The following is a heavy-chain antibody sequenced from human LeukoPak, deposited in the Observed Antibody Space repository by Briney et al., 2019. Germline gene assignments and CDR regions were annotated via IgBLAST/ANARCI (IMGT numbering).Heavy chain of an antibody. J-gene: IGHJ4*02. Sequence: PSETLSLTCTVSGGSISSYYWSWIRQPPGKGLEWIGDIYYSGSTNYNPSLKTRCTISVNTAKNQFSLKLSAVTAADTAVYYCARDRPRGYSSSWYEGFDYWGQGTLVTVSS. CDR2: IYYSGST. CDR1: GGSISSYY. CDR3: ARDRPRGYSSSWYEGFDY. D-gene: IGHD6-13*01. V-gene: IGHV4-59*01.